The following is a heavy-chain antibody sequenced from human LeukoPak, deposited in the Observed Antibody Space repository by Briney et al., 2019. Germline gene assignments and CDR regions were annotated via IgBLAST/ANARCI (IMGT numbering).Heavy chain of an antibody. CDR1: GGSINNGGYY. D-gene: IGHD2-2*01. CDR3: ARTYCSTTSCPWGYLYGMDV. V-gene: IGHV4-31*03. CDR2: IYYSRST. Sequence: SETLSLTCNVSGGSINNGGYYWSWIRQHPGKGLEWIGHIYYSRSTYYNPSLKSRVAISVDTSKKQFSLKLSSVTAADTAVYYCARTYCSTTSCPWGYLYGMDVWGQGTTVTVSS. J-gene: IGHJ6*02.